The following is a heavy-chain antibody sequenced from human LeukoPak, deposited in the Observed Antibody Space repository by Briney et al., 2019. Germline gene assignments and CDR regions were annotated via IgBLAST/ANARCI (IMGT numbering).Heavy chain of an antibody. Sequence: PSETLSLTCTVSGGSISNFYLSWIRQAAGKGLEWIGRIYPRGSDYNPSLKSRVTMSLDTSKKQFSLNLRSVTAADTAVYYSARDSGTTGEVKFDPWGQGTLVTVSS. D-gene: IGHD3-10*01. CDR2: IYPRGS. CDR1: GGSISNFY. V-gene: IGHV4-4*07. J-gene: IGHJ5*02. CDR3: ARDSGTTGEVKFDP.